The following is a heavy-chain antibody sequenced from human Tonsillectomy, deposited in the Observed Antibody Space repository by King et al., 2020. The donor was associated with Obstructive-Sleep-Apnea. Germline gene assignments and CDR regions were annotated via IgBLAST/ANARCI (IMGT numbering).Heavy chain of an antibody. V-gene: IGHV4-4*07. CDR2: IYISGSTSGRT. Sequence: VQLQESGPGLVKPSETLSLICTVSGGSISGYYWSWIRQSAGKGRELNARIYISGSTSGRTSPNPSLKSRVTLSADMSKNQFSLELTSVTAADTAVDYCARQGDGGNFEDYWGQGTLVTVSS. CDR3: ARQGDGGNFEDY. J-gene: IGHJ4*02. D-gene: IGHD4-23*01. CDR1: GGSISGYY.